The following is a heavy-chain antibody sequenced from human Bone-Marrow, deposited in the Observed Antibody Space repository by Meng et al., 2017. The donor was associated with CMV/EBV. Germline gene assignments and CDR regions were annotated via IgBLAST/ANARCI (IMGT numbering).Heavy chain of an antibody. V-gene: IGHV1-2*02. CDR1: GYTFTGYY. D-gene: IGHD5-12*01. Sequence: QVQLVQAGAEVKKPGASVKVSGKASGYTFTGYYMHWVRQAPGQGLEWMGWINPNSGGTNYAQKFQGRVTMTRDTSISTAYMELSRLRSDDTAVYYCARVVVATSINNWFDPWGQGTLVTVSS. CDR2: INPNSGGT. J-gene: IGHJ5*02. CDR3: ARVVVATSINNWFDP.